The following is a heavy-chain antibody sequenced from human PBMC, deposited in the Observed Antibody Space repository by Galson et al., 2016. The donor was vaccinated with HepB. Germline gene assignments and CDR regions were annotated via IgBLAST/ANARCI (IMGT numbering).Heavy chain of an antibody. J-gene: IGHJ4*02. CDR2: ISYAGSNK. CDR1: GFTFSSYA. D-gene: IGHD5-18*01. CDR3: AKDIRSYGLFGRFDY. Sequence: LRLSCAASGFTFSSYAMYWVRQAPGKGLEWVAVISYAGSNKYYADSVKGRFTISRDNSKNTLYLQMNSLRAEDTAVYYCAKDIRSYGLFGRFDYWGQGTLVTVSS. V-gene: IGHV3-30*18.